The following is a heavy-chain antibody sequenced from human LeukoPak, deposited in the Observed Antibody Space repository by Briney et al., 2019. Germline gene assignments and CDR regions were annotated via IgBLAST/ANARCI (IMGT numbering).Heavy chain of an antibody. Sequence: SETLSLTCTVSGGSISSSSYYWGWIRQPPGKGLEWIGSIYYSGSTYYNPSLKSRVTMSVDTSKNQFSLKLSSVTAADTAVYYCARVGEWEPINNHAFDIWGQGTMVTVSS. CDR1: GGSISSSSYY. V-gene: IGHV4-39*07. CDR2: IYYSGST. D-gene: IGHD1-26*01. CDR3: ARVGEWEPINNHAFDI. J-gene: IGHJ3*02.